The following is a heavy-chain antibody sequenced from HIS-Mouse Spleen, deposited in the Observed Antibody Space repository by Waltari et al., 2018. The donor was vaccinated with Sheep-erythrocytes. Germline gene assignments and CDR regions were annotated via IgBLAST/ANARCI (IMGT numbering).Heavy chain of an antibody. D-gene: IGHD3-10*01. J-gene: IGHJ4*02. CDR3: ATLGSGIDYFDY. Sequence: EVQLVESGGGLVQPGGALRLSCAARGCTFSSYWMSWVRQAPGKGLEWVANIKQDGSEKYYVDSVKGRFTISRDNAKNSLYLQMNSLRAEDTAVYYCATLGSGIDYFDYWGQGTLVTVSS. CDR1: GCTFSSYW. CDR2: IKQDGSEK. V-gene: IGHV3-7*01.